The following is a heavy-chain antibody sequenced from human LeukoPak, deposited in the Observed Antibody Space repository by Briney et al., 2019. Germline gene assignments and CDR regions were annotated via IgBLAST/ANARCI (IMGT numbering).Heavy chain of an antibody. J-gene: IGHJ6*02. V-gene: IGHV3-23*01. CDR3: AKDPSSGWYRWSMDV. Sequence: GGSLRLCCAASGFTFSSYAMSWVRKDPGTGQEWVSAISGSGCSTYYADSVKGRFTISRDNPKNTLYLQMNSLRAEDTAVYYCAKDPSSGWYRWSMDVWGQGTMVTVSS. CDR2: ISGSGCST. D-gene: IGHD6-19*01. CDR1: GFTFSSYA.